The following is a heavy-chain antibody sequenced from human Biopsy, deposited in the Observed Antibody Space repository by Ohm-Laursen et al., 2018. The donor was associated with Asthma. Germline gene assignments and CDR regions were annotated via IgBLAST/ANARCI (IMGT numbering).Heavy chain of an antibody. V-gene: IGHV4-59*01. D-gene: IGHD6-19*01. CDR3: VRAVRNEQWLAPFDY. CDR1: GGSISSFY. J-gene: IGHJ4*02. Sequence: LSLTCSVYGGSISSFYWSWIRQSPEKGLEWMGYVYWTGSTNYNPSLKSRITMSVDTSKNRMFLELTSVTAADTAIYYRVRAVRNEQWLAPFDYWGQGRPVTVSS. CDR2: VYWTGST.